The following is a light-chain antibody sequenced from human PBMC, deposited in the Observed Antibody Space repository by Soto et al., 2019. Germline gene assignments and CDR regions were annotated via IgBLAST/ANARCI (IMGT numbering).Light chain of an antibody. J-gene: IGLJ3*02. CDR2: STN. CDR1: SGSVSTSYY. V-gene: IGLV8-61*01. Sequence: QAVVTQEPSFSVSPGGTVTLTCGLSSGSVSTSYYPSWYQQTPGQAPRTLIDSTNTRSSGVPDRFSGSILGNNAALTITGAQADDESDYYCVLYMGSGIRVFGGGTKLTVL. CDR3: VLYMGSGIRV.